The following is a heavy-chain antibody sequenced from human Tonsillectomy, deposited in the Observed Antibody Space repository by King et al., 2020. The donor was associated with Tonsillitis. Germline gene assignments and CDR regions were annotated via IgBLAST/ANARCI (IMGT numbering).Heavy chain of an antibody. V-gene: IGHV5-51*01. D-gene: IGHD6-13*01. CDR2: IYPGDSYT. Sequence: VQLVQSGAEVKKPGESLKISCKGSGYSFTTYWIGWVRQMPGKGLEWMGIIYPGDSYTRYSPSFQGQVTISADKSISTAYLQWRSLKASDTAMYYCARRPGMGRIGPAGAFDIWGQGTMVTVST. CDR3: ARRPGMGRIGPAGAFDI. CDR1: GYSFTTYW. J-gene: IGHJ3*02.